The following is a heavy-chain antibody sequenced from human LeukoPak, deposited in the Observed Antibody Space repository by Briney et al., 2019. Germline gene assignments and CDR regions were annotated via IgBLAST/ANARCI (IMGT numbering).Heavy chain of an antibody. Sequence: GGSLRLSCAASGFTFSSYWMSWVRQAPGKGLEGVANIKQDGSEKYYVDSVEGRFTISRDNAKNSLYVQMNSLRAEDTAVYYCAKGRREQPFDYWGQGTLVTVSS. J-gene: IGHJ4*02. CDR3: AKGRREQPFDY. V-gene: IGHV3-7*03. CDR2: IKQDGSEK. D-gene: IGHD1-26*01. CDR1: GFTFSSYW.